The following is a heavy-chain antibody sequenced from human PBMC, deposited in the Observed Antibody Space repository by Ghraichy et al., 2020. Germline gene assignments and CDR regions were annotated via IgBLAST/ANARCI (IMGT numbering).Heavy chain of an antibody. V-gene: IGHV3-9*01. CDR2: ISWNSGVI. J-gene: IGHJ6*02. Sequence: GGSLRLSCAASGLIFDNYAMHWVRQGPGEGLEWVSGISWNSGVIGYADSVKGRFTISRDNAKNFLYLQMNNLRPEDTADYYCVKDVDKYLLNGLDVWGPGTAVTVS. D-gene: IGHD2-8*01. CDR1: GLIFDNYA. CDR3: VKDVDKYLLNGLDV.